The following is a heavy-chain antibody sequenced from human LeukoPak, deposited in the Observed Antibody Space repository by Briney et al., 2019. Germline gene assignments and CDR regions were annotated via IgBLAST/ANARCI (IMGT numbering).Heavy chain of an antibody. CDR3: TRGGELMND. D-gene: IGHD1-26*01. CDR2: IYTSGRT. J-gene: IGHJ4*02. CDR1: GGSVSSGNYY. V-gene: IGHV4-61*02. Sequence: SQTLSLTCTVSGGSVSSGNYYWTWIRQPAGKGLEWFGRIYTSGRTNYNPSLKSRVTISIDASKNQFSLRLSSVTAADTAVYYCTRGGELMNDWGQGTLVTVSS.